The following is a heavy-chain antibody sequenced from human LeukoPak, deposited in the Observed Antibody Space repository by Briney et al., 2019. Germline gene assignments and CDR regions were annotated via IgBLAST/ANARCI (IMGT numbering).Heavy chain of an antibody. J-gene: IGHJ4*02. CDR3: ARTTYYYDSSGYFDY. V-gene: IGHV3-53*01. CDR1: GFTVSSNY. Sequence: PGGSLRLSCAASGFTVSSNYMSWVRQAPGKGLEWVSVIYSGGSTYYADSVKGRFTISRDNSKNTLYLQMNSLRAEDTAVYYCARTTYYYDSSGYFDYWGQGTLSPSPQ. CDR2: IYSGGST. D-gene: IGHD3-22*01.